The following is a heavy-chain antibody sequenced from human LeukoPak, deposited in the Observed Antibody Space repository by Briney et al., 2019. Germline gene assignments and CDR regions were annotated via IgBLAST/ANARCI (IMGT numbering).Heavy chain of an antibody. Sequence: SETLSLTCGVSGDSSSSGSFAWSWIRQPPGKGLEWIGYIYRSGTTHYNPSLKSRVTISADRSKNQFSLKLSSVTAADTAVYYCARGLPAAIRYNWFDPWGQGTLVTVSS. V-gene: IGHV4-30-2*01. CDR1: GDSSSSGSFA. CDR3: ARGLPAAIRYNWFDP. CDR2: IYRSGTT. D-gene: IGHD2-2*02. J-gene: IGHJ5*02.